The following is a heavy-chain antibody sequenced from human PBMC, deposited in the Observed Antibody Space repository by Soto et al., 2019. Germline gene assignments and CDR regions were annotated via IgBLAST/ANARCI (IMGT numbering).Heavy chain of an antibody. D-gene: IGHD2-2*01. CDR3: ARGWVVPAAIFYSYYGMDV. V-gene: IGHV4-34*01. J-gene: IGHJ6*02. Sequence: SETLSLTCAVYGGSFSGYYWSWIRQPPGKGLEWIGEINHSGSTNYNPYLKSRVTISVDTSKNQFSLKLRSVTAADTAVYYCARGWVVPAAIFYSYYGMDVWGQGTTVTVSS. CDR1: GGSFSGYY. CDR2: INHSGST.